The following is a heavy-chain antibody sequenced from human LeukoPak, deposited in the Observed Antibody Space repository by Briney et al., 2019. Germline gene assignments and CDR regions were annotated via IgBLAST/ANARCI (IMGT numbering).Heavy chain of an antibody. V-gene: IGHV3-30*18. CDR3: AKGLLRWELLLGMDV. D-gene: IGHD1-26*01. CDR1: GFTFSSYG. CDR2: ISYDGSNK. Sequence: GGSLRLSCAASGFTFSSYGMHWVRQAPGKGLEWVAVISYDGSNKYYADSVKGRFTISRDNSKNTLYLQMNSLRAEDTAVYYCAKGLLRWELLLGMDVWRQGTTVTVSS. J-gene: IGHJ6*02.